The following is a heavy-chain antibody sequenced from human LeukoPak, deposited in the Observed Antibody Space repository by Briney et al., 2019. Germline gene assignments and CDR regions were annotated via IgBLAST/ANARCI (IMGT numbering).Heavy chain of an antibody. Sequence: PGGSLGLSCAASGFTFSGSAIHWVRQSSGKGLEWVGQIDKKDKGYATATAYAASVKGMFTISRDDSINTAYLQMKSLKTEDTALYYCTRDSGTYNWFDPWGQGTLVTVSS. J-gene: IGHJ5*02. CDR1: GFTFSGSA. CDR2: IDKKDKGYATAT. CDR3: TRDSGTYNWFDP. V-gene: IGHV3-73*01. D-gene: IGHD1-26*01.